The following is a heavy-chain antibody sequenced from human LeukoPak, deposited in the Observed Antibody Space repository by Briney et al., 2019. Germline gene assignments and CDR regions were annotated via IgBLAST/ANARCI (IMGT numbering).Heavy chain of an antibody. CDR2: TYYSGST. V-gene: IGHV4-59*01. CDR3: ARVSGVRKNYYMDV. D-gene: IGHD1-26*01. Sequence: SETLSLTCTVSGGSISSYYWSWIRQPPGKGLEWIGYTYYSGSTNYNPSLKSRVTISVDTSKNQFSLKLSSVTAADTAVYYCARVSGVRKNYYMDVWGKGTTVTVSS. J-gene: IGHJ6*03. CDR1: GGSISSYY.